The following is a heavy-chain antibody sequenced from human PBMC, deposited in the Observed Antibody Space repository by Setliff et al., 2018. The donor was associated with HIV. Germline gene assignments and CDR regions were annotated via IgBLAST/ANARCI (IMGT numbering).Heavy chain of an antibody. CDR1: GFTFGDYA. Sequence: LRLSCTASGFTFGDYAMSWVRQAPGKGLEWVGFIRSKAYGGTTEYAASVKGRFTISRDDSKSIAYLQMNSLKTEDTAVYYCTRGAAGDYYYYYMDVWGKGTTVTVS. CDR2: IRSKAYGGTT. CDR3: TRGAAGDYYYYYMDV. J-gene: IGHJ6*03. V-gene: IGHV3-49*04. D-gene: IGHD2-15*01.